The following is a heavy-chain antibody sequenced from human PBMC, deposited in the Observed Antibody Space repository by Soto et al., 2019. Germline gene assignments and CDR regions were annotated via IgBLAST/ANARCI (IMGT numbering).Heavy chain of an antibody. CDR1: GVAFSFYS. D-gene: IGHD6-19*01. CDR3: AKDRGVFTRGWEFFDF. CDR2: ISGNGGTT. Sequence: EVVLLESGGGLVQPGGSLRLSCEVSGVAFSFYSMSWVRQAPGKGLEWVASISGNGGTTYYAASAKGRFTFSRDNSKNTVYLQMNSLRGEDTAVYYCAKDRGVFTRGWEFFDFWGQGSLVTVSS. J-gene: IGHJ4*02. V-gene: IGHV3-23*01.